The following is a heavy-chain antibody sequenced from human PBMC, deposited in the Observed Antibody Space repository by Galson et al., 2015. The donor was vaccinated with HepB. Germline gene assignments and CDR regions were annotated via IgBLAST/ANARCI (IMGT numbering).Heavy chain of an antibody. CDR2: ISSSSSYI. Sequence: SLRLSCAASGFTFSSYSMNWVRQAPGKGLEWVSSISSSSSYIYYADSVKGRFTISRDNAKNSLYLHMKSLRAEDTAVYYCARGEDYYVRSGYYDAFDIWGQGTMVTVSS. J-gene: IGHJ3*02. V-gene: IGHV3-21*01. CDR3: ARGEDYYVRSGYYDAFDI. D-gene: IGHD3-22*01. CDR1: GFTFSSYS.